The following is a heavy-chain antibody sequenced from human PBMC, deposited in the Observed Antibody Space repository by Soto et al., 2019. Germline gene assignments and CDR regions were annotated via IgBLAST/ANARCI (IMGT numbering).Heavy chain of an antibody. J-gene: IGHJ6*02. CDR1: GGSISSDDYY. Sequence: KPSETLSLTCTVSGGSISSDDYYWNWIRQRPGKGLEWIGNIYYRGNTNYNPSLKSRIIMSMDMSENQFSLKLTSVTAADTAVYYCDRGWDYYGMDVWGQGTTVTVSS. CDR3: DRGWDYYGMDV. CDR2: IYYRGNT. D-gene: IGHD3-16*01. V-gene: IGHV4-30-4*08.